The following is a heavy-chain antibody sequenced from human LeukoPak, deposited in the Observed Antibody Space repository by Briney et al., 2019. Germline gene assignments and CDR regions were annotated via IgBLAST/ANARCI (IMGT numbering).Heavy chain of an antibody. CDR2: IHYTVST. V-gene: IGHV4-59*08. Sequence: SETLSLTCTVSGGSISGYYWSWIRQPPGKGLQFIGYIHYTVSTNYNPSLESRVTLSVDTSKNQFSLKLRSVTAADTAVYYCARLSKDTVVLPAAMAHYFDYWGQGTLVTVSS. J-gene: IGHJ4*02. D-gene: IGHD2-2*01. CDR3: ARLSKDTVVLPAAMAHYFDY. CDR1: GGSISGYY.